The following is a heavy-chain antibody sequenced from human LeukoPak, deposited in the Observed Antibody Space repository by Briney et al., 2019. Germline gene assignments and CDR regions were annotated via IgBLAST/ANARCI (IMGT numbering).Heavy chain of an antibody. J-gene: IGHJ4*02. D-gene: IGHD3-10*01. CDR3: ARGRGVTYYYGSGSYSY. Sequence: ASVKVSCKASGYTFTSYDINWVRQATGQGLEWMGWMNPNSGNTGYAQKFQGRVTMTRNTSISTAYMELSSLRSEDTAVYYCARGRGVTYYYGSGSYSYWGQGTLVTVSS. V-gene: IGHV1-8*01. CDR1: GYTFTSYD. CDR2: MNPNSGNT.